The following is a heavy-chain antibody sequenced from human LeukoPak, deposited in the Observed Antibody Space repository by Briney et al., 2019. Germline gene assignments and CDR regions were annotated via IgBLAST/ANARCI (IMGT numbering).Heavy chain of an antibody. J-gene: IGHJ4*02. Sequence: GESLKISXKGSGYSFTSYWIGWVRQMPGKGQEWMGIIYPGDSDTIYSPSFQGQVTISADKSISTAYLQWSSLKASDTAMYYCARHGYDILTGYYLVDYWGQGTLVTVSS. CDR1: GYSFTSYW. CDR2: IYPGDSDT. V-gene: IGHV5-51*01. CDR3: ARHGYDILTGYYLVDY. D-gene: IGHD3-9*01.